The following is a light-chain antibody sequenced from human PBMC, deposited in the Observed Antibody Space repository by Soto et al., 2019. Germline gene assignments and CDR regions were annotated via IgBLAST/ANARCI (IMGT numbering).Light chain of an antibody. V-gene: IGKV3-15*01. J-gene: IGKJ4*01. CDR1: QRVSSK. Sequence: ERVMTQSPATLSVSPGERATLSCRASQRVSSKLAWYQQKPGQPPRLLIDGASTRAAGIPARFSGNGSGPEFTLPISSLQSEDFAVYYCQQYNNWPLTFGGGTKVEI. CDR2: GAS. CDR3: QQYNNWPLT.